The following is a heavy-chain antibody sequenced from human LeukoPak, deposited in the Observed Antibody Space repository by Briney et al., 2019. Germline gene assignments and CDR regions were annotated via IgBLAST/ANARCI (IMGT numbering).Heavy chain of an antibody. CDR3: ARPNWGDFDY. Sequence: GGSLRLSCAASGFTFSSYWVSWVRQAPGKGLEWVANIKQDGSEKYYVDSVKGRFTISRDNAKNSLYLQMNSLRAEDTAVYYCARPNWGDFDYWGQGTLVTVSS. CDR1: GFTFSSYW. CDR2: IKQDGSEK. D-gene: IGHD7-27*01. V-gene: IGHV3-7*01. J-gene: IGHJ4*02.